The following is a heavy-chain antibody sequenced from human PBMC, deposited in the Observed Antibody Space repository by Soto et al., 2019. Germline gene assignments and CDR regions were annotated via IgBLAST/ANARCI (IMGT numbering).Heavy chain of an antibody. CDR3: ARGKGTGSRSRWRTNWFDH. V-gene: IGHV1-69*13. D-gene: IGHD6-13*01. CDR2: IIPIFGAA. J-gene: IGHJ5*02. CDR1: GGTFSSYA. Sequence: RASVKVSCKASGGTFSSYAISWVRQAPGQGLEWMGGIIPIFGAANYAQKFQGRVTITADESTSTAYMELSSLRSEDTAVYYCARGKGTGSRSRWRTNWFDHWGQGTLVTVSS.